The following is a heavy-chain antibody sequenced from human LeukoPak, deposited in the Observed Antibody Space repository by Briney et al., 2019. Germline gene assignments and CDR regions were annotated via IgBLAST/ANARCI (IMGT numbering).Heavy chain of an antibody. CDR3: ARDTSEGYFDY. D-gene: IGHD2/OR15-2a*01. Sequence: GASVKVSCKASGYTFTSYYMHWVRQAPGQGLEWMGIINPSGGSTSYAQKFQGRVTMTRDMSTSTVYMELSSLRSEDTAVYYCARDTSEGYFDYWGQGTLVTVSS. V-gene: IGHV1-46*01. J-gene: IGHJ4*02. CDR2: INPSGGST. CDR1: GYTFTSYY.